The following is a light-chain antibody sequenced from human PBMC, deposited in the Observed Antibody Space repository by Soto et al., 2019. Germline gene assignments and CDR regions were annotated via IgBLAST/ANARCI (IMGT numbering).Light chain of an antibody. Sequence: DIQMTQSPSTLSASVGDRVTITCRASQTLSSWLAWYQQKPGKAPKLLIFDASILESGVPSRFSGSGSGTDFTLSISSLQPDDVGTYYCQQYNDYSYTFGQGTKLEIK. CDR3: QQYNDYSYT. CDR2: DAS. V-gene: IGKV1-5*01. CDR1: QTLSSW. J-gene: IGKJ2*01.